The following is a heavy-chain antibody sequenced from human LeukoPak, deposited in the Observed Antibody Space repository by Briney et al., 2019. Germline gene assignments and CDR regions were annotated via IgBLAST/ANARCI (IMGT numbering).Heavy chain of an antibody. CDR2: IYTSGST. V-gene: IGHV4-4*07. D-gene: IGHD6-13*01. CDR1: GGSISSYY. Sequence: PSETLSLTCTVSGGSISSYYWSWIRQPAGKGLEWIGRIYTSGSTNYNPSLKSRVTTSVDTSKNQFSLKLSSVTAADTAVYYCARDSYPTVAAAGPNWGYWGQGTLVTVSS. J-gene: IGHJ4*02. CDR3: ARDSYPTVAAAGPNWGY.